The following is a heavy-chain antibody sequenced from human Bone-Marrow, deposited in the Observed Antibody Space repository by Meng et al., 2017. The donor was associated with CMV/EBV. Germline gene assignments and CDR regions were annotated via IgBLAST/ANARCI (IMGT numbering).Heavy chain of an antibody. Sequence: SVKVSCKASGGTFSSYAISWVRQAPGQGLEWMGGIIPILGIANYAQKFQGRVTITADKSTRTDYMELRGLRYEDTAVYYCASPLGEIVVLPVMGNAFEIWGQGTMVTVSS. CDR1: GGTFSSYA. D-gene: IGHD2-2*01. CDR3: ASPLGEIVVLPVMGNAFEI. V-gene: IGHV1-69*10. CDR2: IIPILGIA. J-gene: IGHJ3*02.